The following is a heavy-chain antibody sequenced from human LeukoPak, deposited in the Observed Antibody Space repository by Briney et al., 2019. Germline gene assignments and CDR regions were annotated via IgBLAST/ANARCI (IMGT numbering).Heavy chain of an antibody. D-gene: IGHD1-26*01. Sequence: GGSLRLSCAASGFTFSSYAMSWVRQAPGKGLEWVSAISGSGGSTYYADSVKGRFTISRDNSKNTLYLQMKSLRVEDTAEYYCARDKAGATFWGQGTLVTVSS. CDR2: ISGSGGST. V-gene: IGHV3-23*01. J-gene: IGHJ4*02. CDR3: ARDKAGATF. CDR1: GFTFSSYA.